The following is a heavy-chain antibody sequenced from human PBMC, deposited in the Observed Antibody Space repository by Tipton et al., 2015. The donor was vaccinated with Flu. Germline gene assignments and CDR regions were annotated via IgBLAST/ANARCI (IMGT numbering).Heavy chain of an antibody. J-gene: IGHJ2*01. CDR2: ISDDGGIT. V-gene: IGHV3-64*02. D-gene: IGHD2-21*02. CDR3: ARDQYGRDDCYPSLDY. Sequence: QLVQSGAEVKEPGESLQISCEVSVYNFKVYWVGWVRQVPGKGLEYVSAISDDGGITHYADSVKGRLTISRDNSKNTMYLQMGSLRPEDMAVYYCARDQYGRDDCYPSLDYRGR. CDR1: VYNFKVYW.